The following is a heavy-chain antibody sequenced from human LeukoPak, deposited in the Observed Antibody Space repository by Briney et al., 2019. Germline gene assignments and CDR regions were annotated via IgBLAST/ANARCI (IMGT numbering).Heavy chain of an antibody. J-gene: IGHJ4*02. CDR2: ISSSGCTT. CDR3: ARSPATSYSNYWYQTDF. V-gene: IGHV3-11*01. Sequence: GVSLRLPCAASGFAFSDYYMSWIRRAPGEGVEGVSYISSSGCTTDYADCVEGRFTLSRDNAKSTLYLQMNSQRAEDTAVYYCARSPATSYSNYWYQTDFWGQGTLVTVSS. CDR1: GFAFSDYY. D-gene: IGHD6-13*01.